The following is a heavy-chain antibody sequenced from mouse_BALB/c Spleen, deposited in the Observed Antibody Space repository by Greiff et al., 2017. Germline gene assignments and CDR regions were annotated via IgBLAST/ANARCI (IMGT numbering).Heavy chain of an antibody. CDR2: ISYSGST. CDR1: GYSITSDYA. Sequence: EVKLVESGPGLVKPSQSLSLTCTVTGYSITSDYAWNWIRQFPGNKLEWMGYISYSGSTSYNPSLKSRISITRDTSKNQFFLQLNSVTTEDTATYYCAREDFYYYGSSWSYWYFDVWGAGTTVTVSS. V-gene: IGHV3-2*02. J-gene: IGHJ1*01. D-gene: IGHD1-1*01. CDR3: AREDFYYYGSSWSYWYFDV.